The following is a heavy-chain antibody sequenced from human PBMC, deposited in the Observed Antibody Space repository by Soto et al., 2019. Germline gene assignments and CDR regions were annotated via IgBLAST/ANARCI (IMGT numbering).Heavy chain of an antibody. J-gene: IGHJ4*02. CDR3: AKGAARYFDY. D-gene: IGHD1-26*01. CDR2: ISGGSRNT. Sequence: EVQLLESGGGLVQPGGSLRLSCVASGFSFGTYAITWVRRAPGKGLEWVSTISGGSRNTFYADSVKPRSTISRDISKKMLFLHMNGLRGEDTGTSYCAKGAARYFDYWGRGTLVTVSS. CDR1: GFSFGTYA. V-gene: IGHV3-23*01.